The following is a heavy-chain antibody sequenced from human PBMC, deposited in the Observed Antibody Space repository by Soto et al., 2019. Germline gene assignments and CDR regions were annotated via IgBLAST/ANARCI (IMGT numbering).Heavy chain of an antibody. CDR2: INHSGST. CDR1: GGSFSGYY. D-gene: IGHD2-2*01. CDR3: ARGRGVVPAAILQTPNYGMDV. V-gene: IGHV4-34*01. Sequence: SETLSLTCAVYGGSFSGYYWSWIRQPPGKGLEWTGEINHSGSTNYNPSLKSRVTISVDTSKNQFSLKLSSVTAADTAVYYCARGRGVVPAAILQTPNYGMDVWGQGTTVTVSS. J-gene: IGHJ6*02.